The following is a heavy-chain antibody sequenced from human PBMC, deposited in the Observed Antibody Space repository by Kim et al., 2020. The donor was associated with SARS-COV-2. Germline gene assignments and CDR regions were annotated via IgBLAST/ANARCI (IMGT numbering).Heavy chain of an antibody. V-gene: IGHV1-3*01. CDR2: INAGNGNT. CDR3: ARSTITTIPIFDY. D-gene: IGHD5-12*01. CDR1: GYTFSNNA. J-gene: IGHJ4*02. Sequence: ASVKVSCKASGYTFSNNAMHWVRQAPGQRLEWMGWINAGNGNTKYSQKFQGRVTITRDTSASTAYMELSSLRSEDTAVYFCARSTITTIPIFDYWGQGTL.